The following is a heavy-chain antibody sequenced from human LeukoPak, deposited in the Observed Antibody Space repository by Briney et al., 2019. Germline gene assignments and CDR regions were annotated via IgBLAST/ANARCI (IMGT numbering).Heavy chain of an antibody. V-gene: IGHV3-53*01. CDR3: ARDKGGANWEPFDY. CDR2: IYSVCST. CDR1: GFTVSSSQ. Sequence: GGSLRLSCAASGFTVSSSQMTWVRQAPGKGLEWVSVIYSVCSTYYADSVKGRFTISRDNSKNTLYLQMHSLRADDTPVYYCARDKGGANWEPFDYWGQGTLVTVSS. J-gene: IGHJ4*02. D-gene: IGHD7-27*01.